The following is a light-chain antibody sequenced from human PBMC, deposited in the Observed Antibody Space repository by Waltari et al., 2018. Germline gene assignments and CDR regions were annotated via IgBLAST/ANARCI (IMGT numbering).Light chain of an antibody. V-gene: IGKV1-5*03. CDR2: GAS. CDR1: QSISNW. Sequence: DIQMTQSPSTLSASVGDRVTITCRASQSISNWLAWYQQKPVKAPKVLIYGASSLESGVPSMFSGSGSGTEFTLTFSSLQPDDFATYYCQQYNDYSTWTFGQGTKVEIK. CDR3: QQYNDYSTWT. J-gene: IGKJ1*01.